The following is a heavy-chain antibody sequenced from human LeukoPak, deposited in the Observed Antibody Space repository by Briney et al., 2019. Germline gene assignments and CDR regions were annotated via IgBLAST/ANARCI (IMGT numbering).Heavy chain of an antibody. CDR3: AKDPLGNYYYYMDV. V-gene: IGHV3-23*01. Sequence: GESLRLSCTGSGFTLSSYAMSWVRQAPGKGLEWVSAISGSGGSTYYADSVKGRFTISRDNSKNTLYLQMNSLRAEDTAVYYCAKDPLGNYYYYMDVWGKETTVTVSS. CDR2: ISGSGGST. CDR1: GFTLSSYA. J-gene: IGHJ6*03.